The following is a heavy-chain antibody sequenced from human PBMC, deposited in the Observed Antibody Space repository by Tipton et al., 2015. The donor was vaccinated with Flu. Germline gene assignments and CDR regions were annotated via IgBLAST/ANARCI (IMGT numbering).Heavy chain of an antibody. CDR1: DYSISSGFY. CDR2: VYHSGST. CDR3: ARGLHGSGSYQRRYFDS. V-gene: IGHV4-38-2*01. Sequence: TLSLTCAVSDYSISSGFYWGWIRQPPGKGLEWIGSVYHSGSTYYNPSLKSRVTLSVDTSKNQFSLKLNSVTAADTAVYYCARGLHGSGSYQRRYFDSWGQGTLVTVSS. J-gene: IGHJ4*02. D-gene: IGHD3-10*01.